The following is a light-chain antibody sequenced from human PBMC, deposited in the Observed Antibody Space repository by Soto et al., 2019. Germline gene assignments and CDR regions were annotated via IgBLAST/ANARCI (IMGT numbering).Light chain of an antibody. V-gene: IGLV2-14*01. Sequence: QSALTQPASVSGSPGQSITISCTGTSSDVGGYSYVSWYQQHPGKAPKLMNYDVNNRPSGVSNRFSGSKSGNTASLTISGLQAEDEADYYCSSYTYSSTLYVFGTGTKLTVL. J-gene: IGLJ1*01. CDR2: DVN. CDR3: SSYTYSSTLYV. CDR1: SSDVGGYSY.